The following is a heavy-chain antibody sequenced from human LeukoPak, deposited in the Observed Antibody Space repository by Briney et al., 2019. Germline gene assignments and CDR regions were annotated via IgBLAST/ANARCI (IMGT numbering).Heavy chain of an antibody. D-gene: IGHD2-2*02. Sequence: ASVTVSCKASGYTFTSYGISWVRQAPGQGLEWMGWISAYNGNTNYAQKLQGRVTMTTDTSTSTAYMELRSLRSDDTAVYYCARQFPVGYCSSTSCYTGENWFDPWGQGTLVTVSS. V-gene: IGHV1-18*01. CDR3: ARQFPVGYCSSTSCYTGENWFDP. CDR2: ISAYNGNT. CDR1: GYTFTSYG. J-gene: IGHJ5*02.